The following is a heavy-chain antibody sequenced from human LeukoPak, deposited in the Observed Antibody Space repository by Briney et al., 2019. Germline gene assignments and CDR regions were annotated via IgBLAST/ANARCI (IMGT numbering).Heavy chain of an antibody. CDR3: ARDVLGYCSGGSCYPDY. V-gene: IGHV3-21*01. D-gene: IGHD2-15*01. Sequence: GGSLRLSCAASGFTFSSYSMNWVRQTPGKGLEWVSSISSSSSYIYYADSVKGRFTISRDNAKNSLYLQMNSLRAEDTAVYYCARDVLGYCSGGSCYPDYWGQGTLVTVPS. CDR2: ISSSSSYI. J-gene: IGHJ4*02. CDR1: GFTFSSYS.